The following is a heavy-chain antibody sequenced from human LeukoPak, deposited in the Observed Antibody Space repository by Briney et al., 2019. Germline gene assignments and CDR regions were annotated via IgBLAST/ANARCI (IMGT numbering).Heavy chain of an antibody. Sequence: PGGSLRLSCGASGFTFNSYWMGWVRQAPGKGLEWVANIKQDGSQKYYVDSVKGRFTISRDNTKNSLFLQMNSLRAEDTAVYYCARGREVALFYFDYWGQGTLVTVSS. CDR3: ARGREVALFYFDY. J-gene: IGHJ4*02. D-gene: IGHD3-10*01. CDR1: GFTFNSYW. V-gene: IGHV3-7*01. CDR2: IKQDGSQK.